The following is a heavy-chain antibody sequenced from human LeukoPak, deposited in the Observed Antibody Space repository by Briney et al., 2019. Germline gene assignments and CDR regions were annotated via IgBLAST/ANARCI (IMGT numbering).Heavy chain of an antibody. D-gene: IGHD5-18*01. Sequence: RGSLRVSCAASGLSYTDFWMHWVRQAPGKGLEWVSLIKNVGSATRYADSVNGRFIISRDDAKNTLDLQMNSLKVDDTAVYYCATGHSYGYDYWGQGILVTVSS. J-gene: IGHJ4*02. CDR1: GLSYTDFW. CDR3: ATGHSYGYDY. V-gene: IGHV3-74*01. CDR2: IKNVGSAT.